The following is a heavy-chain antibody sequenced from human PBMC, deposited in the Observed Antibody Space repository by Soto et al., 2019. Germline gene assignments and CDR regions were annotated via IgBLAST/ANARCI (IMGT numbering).Heavy chain of an antibody. D-gene: IGHD6-13*01. CDR1: GFTFSSYA. Sequence: QVQLVESGGGVVQPGRSLRLSCAASGFTFSSYAMHWVRQAPGKGLEWVAVISYDGSNKYYADSVKGRFTISRDNSKNTLYLQMNSLRAEDTAVYYCARVDGPGIAAAIPRRLISDSDAFDIWGQGTMVTVSS. J-gene: IGHJ3*02. V-gene: IGHV3-30-3*01. CDR2: ISYDGSNK. CDR3: ARVDGPGIAAAIPRRLISDSDAFDI.